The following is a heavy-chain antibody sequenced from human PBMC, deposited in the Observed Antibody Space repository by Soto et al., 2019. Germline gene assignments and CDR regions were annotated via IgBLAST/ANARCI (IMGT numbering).Heavy chain of an antibody. CDR3: VRIMAGFWGCYLGGAHCGMDV. D-gene: IGHD3-3*01. Sequence: SETLSLACTVSGGSISSYYWSWIRQPAGKGLEWIGRIYTSGSTNYNPSLKSRVTMSVDTSKNQFSLKLSSVAAADTAVYYCVRIMAGFWGCYLGGAHCGMDVWGQGTTVTVSS. V-gene: IGHV4-4*07. J-gene: IGHJ6*02. CDR2: IYTSGST. CDR1: GGSISSYY.